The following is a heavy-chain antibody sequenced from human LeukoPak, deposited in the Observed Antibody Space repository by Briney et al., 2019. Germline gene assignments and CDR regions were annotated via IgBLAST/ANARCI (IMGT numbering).Heavy chain of an antibody. D-gene: IGHD6-19*01. CDR1: GYTFTSYD. V-gene: IGHV1-8*02. CDR2: MNPNSGNT. Sequence: GASVKVSCKASGYTFTSYDINWVRQATGQGLEWMGWMNPNSGNTGYAQKFQGRVTMTRNTSISTAYMELSSLRSEDTAVYYCARGPFGNSIAVAGSVWFDPWGQGTLVTVSS. CDR3: ARGPFGNSIAVAGSVWFDP. J-gene: IGHJ5*02.